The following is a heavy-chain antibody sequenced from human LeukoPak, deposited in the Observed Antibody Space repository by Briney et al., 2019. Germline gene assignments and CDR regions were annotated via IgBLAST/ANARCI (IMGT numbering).Heavy chain of an antibody. CDR3: ARDTAMGWFDP. CDR1: GGSISSGGYS. J-gene: IGHJ5*02. D-gene: IGHD5-18*01. CDR2: IYHSGST. Sequence: SETLSLTCAVSGGSISSGGYSWSWSRQPPGKGLEWIGYIYHSGSTYYNPSLKSRVTISVDRSKNQFSLKLSSVTAADTAVYYCARDTAMGWFDPWGQGTLVTVSS. V-gene: IGHV4-30-2*01.